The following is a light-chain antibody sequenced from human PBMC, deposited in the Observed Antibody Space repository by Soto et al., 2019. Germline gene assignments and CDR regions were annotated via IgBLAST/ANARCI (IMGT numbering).Light chain of an antibody. V-gene: IGLV2-14*01. Sequence: QSVLTQPASVSGSPGQSITISCTGTSSDVGGHNFVSWYQQHPGKAHRLMIFEVNNRPSGVSDRFSGSKSGNTASLTISGLQAEYEADYYCSSYTFSSTLVVFGGGTKLTVL. CDR2: EVN. CDR1: SSDVGGHNF. CDR3: SSYTFSSTLVV. J-gene: IGLJ3*02.